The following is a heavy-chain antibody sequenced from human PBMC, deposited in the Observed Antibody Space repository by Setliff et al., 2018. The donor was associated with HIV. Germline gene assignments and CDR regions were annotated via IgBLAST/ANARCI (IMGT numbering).Heavy chain of an antibody. CDR2: INQDGRER. CDR1: GFSLSKYW. CDR3: ARELHWNDGVDQ. V-gene: IGHV3-7*03. Sequence: ESLKISCAASGFSLSKYWMSWVRQAPGKGLGWVANINQDGRERYYVDSLKGRLTISRDNARNSVYLQMNSLRVEDTAVYYCARELHWNDGVDQWGQGTLVTVSS. J-gene: IGHJ4*02. D-gene: IGHD1-1*01.